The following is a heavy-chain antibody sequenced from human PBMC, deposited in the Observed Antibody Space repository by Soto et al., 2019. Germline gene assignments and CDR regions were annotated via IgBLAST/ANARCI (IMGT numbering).Heavy chain of an antibody. CDR1: GGTFSSYA. Sequence: SVKVSCKASGGTFSSYAISWVRQAPGQGLEWMGGIIPIFGTANYAQKFQGRVTITADESTSTAYMELSSLRSEDTAVYYCARGYCISTSCPMYHVSYYYYGMDVWGQGTTVTVSS. CDR3: ARGYCISTSCPMYHVSYYYYGMDV. J-gene: IGHJ6*02. D-gene: IGHD2-2*01. CDR2: IIPIFGTA. V-gene: IGHV1-69*13.